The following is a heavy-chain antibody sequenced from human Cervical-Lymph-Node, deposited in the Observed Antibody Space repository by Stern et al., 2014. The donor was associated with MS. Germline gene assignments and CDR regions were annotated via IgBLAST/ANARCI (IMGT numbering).Heavy chain of an antibody. D-gene: IGHD5-18*01. CDR2: ISYDGSNK. J-gene: IGHJ4*02. CDR3: AATAMVKGGVFDY. V-gene: IGHV3-30*03. CDR1: GFTFRSYG. Sequence: MQLVESGGGVVQPGRSLRLSCAASGFTFRSYGMHWVRQAPGKGLEWVAVISYDGSNKYYADSVKGRFTISRDNSKNTLYLQMNSLRAEDTAVYYCAATAMVKGGVFDYWGQGTLVTVSS.